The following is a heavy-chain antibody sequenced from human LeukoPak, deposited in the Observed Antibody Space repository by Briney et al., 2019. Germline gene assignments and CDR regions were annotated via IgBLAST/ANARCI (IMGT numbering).Heavy chain of an antibody. Sequence: PSQTLSLTCTVSGGSISSGGYYWSWIRQPPGKGLEWIGYIYHSGSTYYNPSLKSRVTISVDTSKNQFSLKLSSVTAADTAVYYCARHRRGAIFGVVIRGGRSGHNFDYWGQGTLVTVSS. D-gene: IGHD3-3*01. J-gene: IGHJ4*02. CDR2: IYHSGST. CDR1: GGSISSGGYY. CDR3: ARHRRGAIFGVVIRGGRSGHNFDY. V-gene: IGHV4-30-2*01.